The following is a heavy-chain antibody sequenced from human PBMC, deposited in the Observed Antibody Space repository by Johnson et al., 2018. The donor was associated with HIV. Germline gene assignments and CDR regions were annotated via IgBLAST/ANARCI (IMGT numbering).Heavy chain of an antibody. CDR1: GFTFSSYA. D-gene: IGHD1-26*01. Sequence: QVQLVESGGGVVQPGRSLRLSCAASGFTFSSYAMYWVRQAPGKGLEWVAVISYDGSNKYYADSVKGRFTISRDNSKNTLYLQMNSLRAEDTAVYYCARRHSGSLSFDVWGQWTMVTVSS. J-gene: IGHJ3*01. CDR3: ARRHSGSLSFDV. V-gene: IGHV3-30-3*01. CDR2: ISYDGSNK.